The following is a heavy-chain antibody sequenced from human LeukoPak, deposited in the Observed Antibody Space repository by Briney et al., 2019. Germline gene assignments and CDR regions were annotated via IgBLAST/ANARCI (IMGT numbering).Heavy chain of an antibody. J-gene: IGHJ4*02. D-gene: IGHD3-9*01. V-gene: IGHV1-46*01. CDR3: ARADWAKRPLDY. CDR2: INPSGGST. Sequence: ASVKVSCKASGYTFTSYGISWVRQAPGQGLEWMGIINPSGGSTSYAQKFQGRVTMTRDTSTSTVYMELSSLRSEDTAVYYCARADWAKRPLDYWGQGTLVTVSS. CDR1: GYTFTSYG.